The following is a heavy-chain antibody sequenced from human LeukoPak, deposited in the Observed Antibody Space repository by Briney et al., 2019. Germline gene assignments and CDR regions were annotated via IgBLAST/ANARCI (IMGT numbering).Heavy chain of an antibody. V-gene: IGHV4-59*08. CDR2: IYYSGST. CDR1: GGFISSYY. CDR3: ARVEMATIFAFDI. Sequence: SETLSLTCTVSGGFISSYYWSWIRQPPGKGLEWIGYIYYSGSTNYNPSLKSRVTISVDTSKNQFSLKLSSVTAADTAVYYCARVEMATIFAFDIWGQGTMVTVSS. J-gene: IGHJ3*02. D-gene: IGHD5-24*01.